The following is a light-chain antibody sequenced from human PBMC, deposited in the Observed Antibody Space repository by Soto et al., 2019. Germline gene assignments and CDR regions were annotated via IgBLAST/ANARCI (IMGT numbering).Light chain of an antibody. J-gene: IGKJ5*01. Sequence: DIQMTQSPSTLSASVGDRVTITCRASQSIINWLAWYQQKPGKAPRFLIHQAPVLETGVPSRFSGSGSETEFALTINSLQPDDFGVYYCQQYLNFPITFGQGTRLDIK. CDR3: QQYLNFPIT. CDR2: QAP. V-gene: IGKV1-5*03. CDR1: QSIINW.